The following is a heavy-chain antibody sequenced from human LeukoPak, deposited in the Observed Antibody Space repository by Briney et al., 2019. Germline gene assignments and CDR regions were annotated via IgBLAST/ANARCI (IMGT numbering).Heavy chain of an antibody. CDR2: IFNDGNA. J-gene: IGHJ4*02. D-gene: IGHD6-19*01. CDR1: GFTFSSYW. V-gene: IGHV3-66*01. CDR3: ARDQTVAGD. Sequence: GGSLRLSCAASGFTFSSYWMSWVRQAPGKGLEWVSVIFNDGNAYYADSVKGRFTISRDNSKNTLYLQMNSLRAEDTALYYCARDQTVAGDWGQGTLVTVSS.